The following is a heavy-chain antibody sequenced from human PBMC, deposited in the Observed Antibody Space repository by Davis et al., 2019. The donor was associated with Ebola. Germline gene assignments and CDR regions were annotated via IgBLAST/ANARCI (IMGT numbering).Heavy chain of an antibody. CDR2: ISYDGSNK. V-gene: IGHV3-30*18. J-gene: IGHJ4*02. D-gene: IGHD3-3*01. CDR1: GFTFSSYG. CDR3: AKGEGITIFGVVKGLVDY. Sequence: GGSLRLSCAASGFTFSSYGMHWVRQAPGKGLEWVAVISYDGSNKYYADSVKGRFTISRDNSKNTLYLQMNSLRAEDTAVYYCAKGEGITIFGVVKGLVDYWGQGTLVTVSS.